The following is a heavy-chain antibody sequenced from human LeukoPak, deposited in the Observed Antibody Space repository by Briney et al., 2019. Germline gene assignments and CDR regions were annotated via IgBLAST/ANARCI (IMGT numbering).Heavy chain of an antibody. J-gene: IGHJ4*02. CDR2: ISGSGGRT. CDR3: AKDRAYCGGDCYSSFDY. CDR1: GFTFSSYA. Sequence: PPGGSLRLPCAASGFTFSSYAMSWVRQAPGKGLEWVSAISGSGGRTYYADSGKGRFTTSRDNSKNTLYLQMNSLRAEDTAVYYCAKDRAYCGGDCYSSFDYWGQGTLVTVSS. V-gene: IGHV3-23*01. D-gene: IGHD2-21*02.